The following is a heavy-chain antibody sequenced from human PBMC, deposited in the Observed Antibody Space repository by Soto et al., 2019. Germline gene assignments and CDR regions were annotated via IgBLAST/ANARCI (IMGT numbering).Heavy chain of an antibody. Sequence: QVQLQESGPGLVKPSQTLSLTCTVSGDSISVGGYYWSWIRQHPGKGLEWIGYIYYSGSTYYNPSLTSRVSLPVDTSQNQFSMRLTSVTAADTAVYFWARGLAATYAAYFDLWGRGTLVTVSS. J-gene: IGHJ2*01. CDR2: IYYSGST. CDR3: ARGLAATYAAYFDL. V-gene: IGHV4-31*03. D-gene: IGHD2-15*01. CDR1: GDSISVGGYY.